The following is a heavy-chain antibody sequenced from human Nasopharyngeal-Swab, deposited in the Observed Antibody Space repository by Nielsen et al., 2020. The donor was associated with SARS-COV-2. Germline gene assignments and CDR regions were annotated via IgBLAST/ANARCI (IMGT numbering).Heavy chain of an antibody. CDR3: ARDRGSSWYGDAFDV. CDR1: GFTFSSYW. J-gene: IGHJ3*01. Sequence: GESLKISCAASGFTFSSYWMSWVRQAPGKGLEWVANIKQDGSEKHYVDSVKGRFTISRDNAKTSLYLQMNSLRAEDTAVYYCARDRGSSWYGDAFDVWGQGTMVTVSS. D-gene: IGHD6-13*01. V-gene: IGHV3-7*04. CDR2: IKQDGSEK.